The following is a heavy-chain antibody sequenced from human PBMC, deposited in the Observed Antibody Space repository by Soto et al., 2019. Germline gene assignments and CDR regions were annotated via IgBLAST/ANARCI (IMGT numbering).Heavy chain of an antibody. J-gene: IGHJ5*02. Sequence: QVQLVESGGGLVKPGGSLRLSCAASGFTFRDFYMSWIRQAPGKGLEWLSYIRSDSTNINYADSVKGRFTISRDNAKNSLYLQMNSLRVEDTAIYYCARGTSLIDPWGQGTLVTVSS. V-gene: IGHV3-11*05. CDR1: GFTFRDFY. CDR3: ARGTSLIDP. CDR2: IRSDSTNI.